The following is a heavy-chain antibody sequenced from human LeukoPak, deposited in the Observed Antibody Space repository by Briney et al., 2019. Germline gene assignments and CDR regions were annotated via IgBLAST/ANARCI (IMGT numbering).Heavy chain of an antibody. CDR3: AKDISPGIAVAGLDY. J-gene: IGHJ4*02. CDR1: GFTFDDYA. Sequence: GGSLRLSCAASGFTFDDYAVHWVRQAPGKGLEWVSGISWNSGSIGYADSVKGRFTISRDNAKNSLYLQMNSLRAEDMALYYCAKDISPGIAVAGLDYWGQGTLVTVSS. D-gene: IGHD6-19*01. V-gene: IGHV3-9*03. CDR2: ISWNSGSI.